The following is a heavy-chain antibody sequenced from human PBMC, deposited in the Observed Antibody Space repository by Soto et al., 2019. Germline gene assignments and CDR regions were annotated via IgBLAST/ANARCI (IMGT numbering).Heavy chain of an antibody. CDR1: GYTFTSYG. J-gene: IGHJ4*02. Sequence: QVQLVQSEGEVRQPGAAVKVSCKASGYTFTSYGIIWVRQAPGQGLEWMWYIIPNSGDTRYAPKLQGRVTMTTDTSTTTAYMELRSLTSDDTAVYYCAREMWTRSGPQNFFDYWGLGALVTVSS. D-gene: IGHD6-25*01. V-gene: IGHV1-18*01. CDR3: AREMWTRSGPQNFFDY. CDR2: IIPNSGDT.